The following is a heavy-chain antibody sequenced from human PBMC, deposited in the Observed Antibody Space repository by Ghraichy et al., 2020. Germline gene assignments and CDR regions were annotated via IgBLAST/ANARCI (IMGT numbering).Heavy chain of an antibody. CDR2: INAGNGNT. CDR3: AGEVAVAGAFDY. CDR1: GYTFTSYA. V-gene: IGHV1-3*01. D-gene: IGHD6-19*01. J-gene: IGHJ4*02. Sequence: ASVKVSCKASGYTFTSYAMHWVRQAPGQRLEWMGWINAGNGNTKYSQNFQYRVTITRDTSASTASMELSSLRSEDTAVYYCAGEVAVAGAFDYWGQGTLVTVSS.